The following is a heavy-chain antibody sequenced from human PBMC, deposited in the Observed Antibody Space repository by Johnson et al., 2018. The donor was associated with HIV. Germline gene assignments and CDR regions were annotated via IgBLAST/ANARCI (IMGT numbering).Heavy chain of an antibody. CDR3: ERDNEDIVLVGAFDI. Sequence: QMQLVESGGGVVQPGRSLRLSCAASGFTFSSYAMHWVRQAPGKGLEWVAVISYDGSNKYYADYVKGRFTISRDNSKNTLYLQMNSLRAEDTAVYYCERDNEDIVLVGAFDIWGQVTMVTVSS. CDR1: GFTFSSYA. J-gene: IGHJ3*02. CDR2: ISYDGSNK. D-gene: IGHD2-8*02. V-gene: IGHV3-30-3*01.